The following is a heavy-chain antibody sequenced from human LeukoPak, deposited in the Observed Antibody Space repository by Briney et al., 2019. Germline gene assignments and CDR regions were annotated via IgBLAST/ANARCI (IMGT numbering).Heavy chain of an antibody. CDR3: ARLAAGDY. J-gene: IGHJ4*02. V-gene: IGHV3-11*06. Sequence: DSVKGRFTISRDNAKNSLYLQMNSLRAEDTAVYYCARLAAGDYWGQGTLVTVSS. D-gene: IGHD6-13*01.